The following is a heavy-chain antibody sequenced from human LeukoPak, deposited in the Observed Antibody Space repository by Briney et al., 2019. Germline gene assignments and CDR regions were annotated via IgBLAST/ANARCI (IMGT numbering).Heavy chain of an antibody. CDR1: GFTFSDYW. D-gene: IGHD4-11*01. CDR3: TRTTTLIWWFDP. CDR2: INFDGSGT. J-gene: IGHJ5*02. Sequence: GGSLRLSCEASGFTFSDYWMHWVRQAPGKGLVWVARINFDGSGTSYADSVKGRFTIPRDNAKNTVFLQMNSLRAEDTAVYYCTRTTTLIWWFDPWGQGTLVFVSS. V-gene: IGHV3-74*01.